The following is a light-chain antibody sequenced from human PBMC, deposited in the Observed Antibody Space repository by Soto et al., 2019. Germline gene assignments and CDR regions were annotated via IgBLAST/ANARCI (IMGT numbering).Light chain of an antibody. CDR1: QSIDTW. V-gene: IGKV1-5*01. Sequence: DIPMTHSPYTLSASLGDRFTMSFCASQSIDTWLAWYQQKPGKAPKLLIYDASSLESGVPSRFSGSGSGTQFPLTISTLQPDEFATYYCQQYNSYPITFGQGTRLEIK. J-gene: IGKJ5*01. CDR2: DAS. CDR3: QQYNSYPIT.